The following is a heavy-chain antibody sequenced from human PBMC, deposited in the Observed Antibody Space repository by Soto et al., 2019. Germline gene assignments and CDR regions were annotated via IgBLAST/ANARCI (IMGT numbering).Heavy chain of an antibody. CDR3: ARDDSSGYNTAPLDY. D-gene: IGHD3-22*01. CDR1: GFTFSSYG. Sequence: GGSLRLSCAASGFTFSSYGMHWVRQAPGEGLEWVAVIWYDGSNKYYADSVKGRFTISRDNSKNTLYLQMNSLRAEDTAVYYCARDDSSGYNTAPLDYWGQGTLVTVSS. J-gene: IGHJ4*02. CDR2: IWYDGSNK. V-gene: IGHV3-33*01.